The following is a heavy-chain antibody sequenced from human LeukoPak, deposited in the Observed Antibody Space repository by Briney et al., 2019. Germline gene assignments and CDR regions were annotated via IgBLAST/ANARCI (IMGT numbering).Heavy chain of an antibody. Sequence: PSETLSLTCAVYGGSFSGYYWSWIRQPPGKGLEWIGEIKHSGSTNYNPSLKSRVTISVDTSKNQFSLKLSSVTAADTAVYYCARGSLRITMVRGVIIAFIFDYWGQGTLVTVSS. V-gene: IGHV4-34*01. CDR2: IKHSGST. J-gene: IGHJ4*02. CDR3: ARGSLRITMVRGVIIAFIFDY. CDR1: GGSFSGYY. D-gene: IGHD3-10*01.